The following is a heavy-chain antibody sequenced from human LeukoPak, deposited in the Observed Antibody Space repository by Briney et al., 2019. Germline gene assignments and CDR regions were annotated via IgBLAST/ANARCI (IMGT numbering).Heavy chain of an antibody. V-gene: IGHV3-11*01. CDR1: GFTFSDYY. Sequence: GGPLRLSCAASGFTFSDYYMRWIRQAPGKGLEWASYISSSGSTIYYADSVKGRFTISRDNAKNSLYLQMNSLRAEDTAVYYCARENSYGSFDYWGQGTLVTVSS. CDR3: ARENSYGSFDY. D-gene: IGHD5-18*01. CDR2: ISSSGSTI. J-gene: IGHJ4*02.